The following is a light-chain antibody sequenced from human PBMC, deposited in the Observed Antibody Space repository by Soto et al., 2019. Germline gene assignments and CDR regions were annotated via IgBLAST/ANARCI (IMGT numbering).Light chain of an antibody. V-gene: IGLV6-57*04. CDR2: KND. J-gene: IGLJ2*01. Sequence: NFVLTQPHSVSESPGKTVTISCTRSSGSIASNHVQWYQQRPGSAPTTVIYKNDQRPSGVPDRFSGSIDSSSNSASLTISGLKTEDEADYYCQSYDDNSVVFGGGTKLTVL. CDR3: QSYDDNSVV. CDR1: SGSIASNH.